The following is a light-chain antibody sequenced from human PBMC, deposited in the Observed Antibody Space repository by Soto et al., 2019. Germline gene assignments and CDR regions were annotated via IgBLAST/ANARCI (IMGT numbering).Light chain of an antibody. V-gene: IGKV4-1*01. CDR1: QSVSSSSNSKNY. J-gene: IGKJ4*01. CDR3: QQYYDTPQT. CDR2: WAS. Sequence: IVMTQSPDSLAVSLGERATINCKSSQSVSSSSNSKNYLAWYQQKPGQPPNLLIYWASTRESGVPDRFSGSGSGTDFTLTISSLQAEDVAAYYCQQYYDTPQTFGGGTKVEI.